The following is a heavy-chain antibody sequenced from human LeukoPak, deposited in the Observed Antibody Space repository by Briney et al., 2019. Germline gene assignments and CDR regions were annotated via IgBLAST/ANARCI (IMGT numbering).Heavy chain of an antibody. J-gene: IGHJ4*02. CDR1: GFTFSSYW. V-gene: IGHV3-7*01. Sequence: GGSLRLSCAAAGFTFSSYWMTWVRQAPGKGLEWVANIKQEGSEKYHVDSVKGRFTISRDNAKNSLYLQMNSLRAEDTAVYYCARDSPERGYSYGPLDNYFDYWGQGTLVTVSS. CDR3: ARDSPERGYSYGPLDNYFDY. D-gene: IGHD5-18*01. CDR2: IKQEGSEK.